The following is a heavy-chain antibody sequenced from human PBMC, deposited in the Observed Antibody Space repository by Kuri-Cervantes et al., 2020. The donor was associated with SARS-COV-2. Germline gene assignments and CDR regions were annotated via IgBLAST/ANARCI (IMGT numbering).Heavy chain of an antibody. D-gene: IGHD5-24*01. Sequence: SVKVSCKSSGGTFSNHAISWVRQAPGQGLEWMGGILPILDAANYAQKFQGRVTITADESTSTAYMELSGLRSEDTAVYYCAREWTDPIEMTTPTHFDYWGQGTLVTVSS. V-gene: IGHV1-69*13. CDR1: GGTFSNHA. CDR2: ILPILDAA. J-gene: IGHJ4*02. CDR3: AREWTDPIEMTTPTHFDY.